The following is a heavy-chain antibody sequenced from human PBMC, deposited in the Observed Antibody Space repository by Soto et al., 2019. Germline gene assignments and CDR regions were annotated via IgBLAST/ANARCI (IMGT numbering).Heavy chain of an antibody. J-gene: IGHJ6*02. CDR1: GFTFSSYG. Sequence: HPGGSLRLSCATSGFTFSSYGMHWVRQAPGKGLEWVAVIAFEGTDKYYADSVKGRFTISRDNSKNTLYLEMNSLRAEDTAVYYCAKDLQEYCTGGRCFNYYAMDVWGQGTTVTVSS. V-gene: IGHV3-30*18. CDR3: AKDLQEYCTGGRCFNYYAMDV. CDR2: IAFEGTDK. D-gene: IGHD2-8*02.